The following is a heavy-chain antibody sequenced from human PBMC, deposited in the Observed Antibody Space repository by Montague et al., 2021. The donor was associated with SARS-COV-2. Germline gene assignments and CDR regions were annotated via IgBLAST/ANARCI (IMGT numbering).Heavy chain of an antibody. CDR2: TYYRSKWYN. V-gene: IGHV6-1*01. J-gene: IGHJ3*02. Sequence: CAISGDSVSRNSAAWNWIRQSPSRGLEWLGRTYYRSKWYNDYAVSVKSRITINPDTSKNQISLKLSSVTAADTAVYYCARHGPFVVVTAIHDTFDIWGQGAMVTVSS. D-gene: IGHD2-21*02. CDR3: ARHGPFVVVTAIHDTFDI. CDR1: GDSVSRNSAA.